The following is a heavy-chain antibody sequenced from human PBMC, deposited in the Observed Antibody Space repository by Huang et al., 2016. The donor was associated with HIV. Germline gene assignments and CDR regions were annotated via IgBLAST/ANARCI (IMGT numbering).Heavy chain of an antibody. V-gene: IGHV3-23*01. CDR3: AKDADTSGYDVLGPFGS. CDR1: GFTFSSYA. CDR2: INDGMNNR. Sequence: EVLLLESGGGLVQPGGSLRLSCVASGFTFSSYAMSWVRQAPGKGLEWVSGINDGMNNRYYGHSVKGRFAVSRDDSTNTLYLQMNSLRAEDTAVYYCAKDADTSGYDVLGPFGSWGQGTLVTVSS. D-gene: IGHD3-3*01. J-gene: IGHJ4*02.